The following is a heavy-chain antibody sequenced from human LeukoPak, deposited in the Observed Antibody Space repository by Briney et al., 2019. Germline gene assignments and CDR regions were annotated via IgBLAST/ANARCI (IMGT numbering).Heavy chain of an antibody. CDR3: TRRVDAPRWYDP. V-gene: IGHV3-74*01. J-gene: IGHJ5*02. CDR1: GVTFSTYS. Sequence: GGSLRLSCAASGVTFSTYSMHWVRHARGEGRVWVSLNADSGKGRFTISRANAKNTLYLQMNSLRAEDTAVYYCTRRVDAPRWYDPWGQGTLVTVSS. D-gene: IGHD2-15*01.